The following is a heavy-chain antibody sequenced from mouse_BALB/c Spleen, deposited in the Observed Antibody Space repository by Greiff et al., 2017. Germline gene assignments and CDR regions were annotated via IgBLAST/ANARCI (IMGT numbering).Heavy chain of an antibody. V-gene: IGHV1-4*01. CDR3: ARDGFITTATWFAY. CDR2: INPSSGYT. Sequence: VQVVESGAELARPGASVKMSCKASGYTFTSYTMHWVKPRPGQGLEWIGYINPSSGYTNYNQKFKDKATLTADKSSSTAYMQLSSLTSEDSAVYYCARDGFITTATWFAYWGQGTLVTVSA. D-gene: IGHD1-2*01. J-gene: IGHJ3*01. CDR1: GYTFTSYT.